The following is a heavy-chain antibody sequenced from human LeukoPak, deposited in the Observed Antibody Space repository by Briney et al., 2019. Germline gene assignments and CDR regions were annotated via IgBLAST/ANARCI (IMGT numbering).Heavy chain of an antibody. CDR1: GGSISSYY. Sequence: SETLSLTCTVSGGSISSYYWSWIRQPPGKGLEWIGSIYTSGSTNYNPSLKSRVTMSVDTSKNQFSLKLSSVTAADTAVYYCASTMVRGPKGYYYYYMDVWGKGTTVTVSS. D-gene: IGHD3-10*01. CDR3: ASTMVRGPKGYYYYYMDV. J-gene: IGHJ6*03. V-gene: IGHV4-4*07. CDR2: IYTSGST.